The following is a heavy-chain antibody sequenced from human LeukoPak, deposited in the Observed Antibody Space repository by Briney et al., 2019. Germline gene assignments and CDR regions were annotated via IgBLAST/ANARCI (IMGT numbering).Heavy chain of an antibody. CDR2: ISSSSSTI. CDR3: AKDLRVRGVISLGY. CDR1: GFTFSSYS. D-gene: IGHD3-10*01. J-gene: IGHJ4*02. V-gene: IGHV3-48*01. Sequence: GGSLRLSCAASGFTFSSYSMNWVRQAPGKGLEWVSYISSSSSTIYYADSVKGRFTISRDNSKNTLYLQMNSLRAEDMAVYYCAKDLRVRGVISLGYWGQGTLVTVSS.